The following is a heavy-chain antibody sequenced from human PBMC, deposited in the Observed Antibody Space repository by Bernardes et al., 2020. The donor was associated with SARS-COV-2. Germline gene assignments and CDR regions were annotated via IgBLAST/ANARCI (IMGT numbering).Heavy chain of an antibody. D-gene: IGHD3-10*02. CDR3: AGCLGSYYTFDS. V-gene: IGHV4-59*12. CDR2: IYNRDNT. Sequence: SETLSLTCTVSGDSTSDFYWTWIRQPPGKGLEWIGYIYNRDNTKSNPSLNGRVTISEDMSARQISLKLSSVTAADTAIHFCAGCLGSYYTFDSWGPGTLVTVST. CDR1: GDSTSDFY. J-gene: IGHJ4*02.